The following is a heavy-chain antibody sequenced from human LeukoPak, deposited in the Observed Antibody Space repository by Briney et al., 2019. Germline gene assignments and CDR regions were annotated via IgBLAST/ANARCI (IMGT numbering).Heavy chain of an antibody. CDR1: GFTFDDYG. J-gene: IGHJ5*02. CDR2: INWNCGST. V-gene: IGHV3-20*04. D-gene: IGHD3-10*01. CDR3: ARALDYYGSGSYVCWFDP. Sequence: PGGSLRLSCAASGFTFDDYGMSWVRQAPGKGLEWVSGINWNCGSTGYADSVKGRFTISRDNAKNSLYLQMNSLRAEDTALYYCARALDYYGSGSYVCWFDPWGQGTLVTVSS.